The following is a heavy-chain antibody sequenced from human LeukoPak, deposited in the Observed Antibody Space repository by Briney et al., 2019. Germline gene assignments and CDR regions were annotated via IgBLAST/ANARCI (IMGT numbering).Heavy chain of an antibody. CDR2: IYTSGST. V-gene: IGHV4-61*02. CDR3: ARGQMGNWFDP. D-gene: IGHD5-24*01. Sequence: SGTLSLTCAVSGGSVSSSNWWSWIRQPAGKGLEWIGRIYTSGSTNYNPSLKSRVTISVDTSKNQFSLKLSSVTAADTAVYYCARGQMGNWFDPWGQGTLVTVSS. CDR1: GGSVSSSNW. J-gene: IGHJ5*02.